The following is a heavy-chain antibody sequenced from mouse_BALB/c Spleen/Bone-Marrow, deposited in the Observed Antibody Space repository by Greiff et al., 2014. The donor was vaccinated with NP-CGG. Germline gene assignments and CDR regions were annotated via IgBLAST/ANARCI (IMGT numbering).Heavy chain of an antibody. V-gene: IGHV1S130*01. CDR3: ANYYGSSSY. CDR1: GYTFTSSW. CDR2: IHPNGGNT. J-gene: IGHJ2*01. Sequence: QVQLKESGSVLVRPGASVKLSCKASGYTFTSSWMHWAKQRPGQGLEWIGEIHPNGGNTNYNEKFKGKATLTVDTSSSTAYVDLSSLTSEDSAVYDCANYYGSSSYWGQGTTLTVSS. D-gene: IGHD1-1*01.